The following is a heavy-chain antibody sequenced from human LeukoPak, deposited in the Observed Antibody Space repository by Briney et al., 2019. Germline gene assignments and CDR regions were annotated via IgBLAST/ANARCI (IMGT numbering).Heavy chain of an antibody. D-gene: IGHD3-10*01. CDR2: IYYSGST. CDR3: ARLAGSGSYFDLYFDY. V-gene: IGHV4-39*01. J-gene: IGHJ4*02. Sequence: SETLSLTCTVSGGSISSSSYYWGWIRQPPGKGLEWIGSIYYSGSTYYNPSLKSRVTISVDTSKHQFSLKLSSVTAADTAVYYCARLAGSGSYFDLYFDYWGQETLVTVSS. CDR1: GGSISSSSYY.